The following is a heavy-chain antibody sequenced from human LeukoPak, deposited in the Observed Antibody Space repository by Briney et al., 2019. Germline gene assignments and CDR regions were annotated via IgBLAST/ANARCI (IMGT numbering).Heavy chain of an antibody. J-gene: IGHJ4*02. CDR2: INSDGSST. D-gene: IGHD1-26*01. CDR1: GFTFSSYW. V-gene: IGHV3-74*01. Sequence: GGSLRHSCAPSGFTFSSYWMHWVRQAPGKGLVWVSRINSDGSSTSYAGSVKGRFTISGDNAKNTLYLQMNSLRAEDTAVYYCARYGGSKTPPLDYWGQGTLVTVSS. CDR3: ARYGGSKTPPLDY.